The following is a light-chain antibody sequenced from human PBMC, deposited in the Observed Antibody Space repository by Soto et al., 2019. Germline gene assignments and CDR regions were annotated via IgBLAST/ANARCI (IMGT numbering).Light chain of an antibody. V-gene: IGLV2-14*03. CDR3: SSYTSISTYA. CDR2: DVS. CDR1: SSDVGGYDF. J-gene: IGLJ1*01. Sequence: QSFLTQPASVSGSPGRSITISCTGTSSDVGGYDFVSWYQHHPGKAPRLMIYDVSHRPSGVSDRFSASKSGNTASLTISGLLAEDEADYYCSSYTSISTYAFGTGTKVTVL.